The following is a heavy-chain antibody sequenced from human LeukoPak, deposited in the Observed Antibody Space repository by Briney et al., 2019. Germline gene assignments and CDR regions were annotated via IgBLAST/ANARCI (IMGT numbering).Heavy chain of an antibody. V-gene: IGHV3-48*04. J-gene: IGHJ2*01. Sequence: GGSLRLSCAASGLSLSSNNMHWVRQAPGGGLEWISYISAASGTIYSSDSLKGRFTISRDNARNTLYLQMNSLRPEDSAVYYCARDLGLRRMIWGRGTLVVVSS. CDR2: ISAASGTI. CDR3: ARDLGLRRMI. CDR1: GLSLSSNN.